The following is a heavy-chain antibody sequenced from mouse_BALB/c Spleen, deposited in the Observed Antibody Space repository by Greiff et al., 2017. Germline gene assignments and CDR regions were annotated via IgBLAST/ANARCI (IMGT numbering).Heavy chain of an antibody. CDR3: ARHYYGSSSSCCFDY. Sequence: EVKLLESGGGLVQPGGSLKLSCAASGFSFSSYTMSWVRQTPEKRLEWVAYISNGGGSTYYPDTVKGRFTISRDNAKNTLYLQMSSLKSEDTAMYYCARHYYGSSSSCCFDYWGQGTTLTVSS. V-gene: IGHV5-12-2*01. J-gene: IGHJ2*01. CDR2: ISNGGGST. CDR1: GFSFSSYT. D-gene: IGHD1-1*01.